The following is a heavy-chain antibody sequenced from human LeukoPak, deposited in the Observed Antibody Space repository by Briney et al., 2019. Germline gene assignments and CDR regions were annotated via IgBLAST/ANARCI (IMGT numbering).Heavy chain of an antibody. D-gene: IGHD3-16*02. Sequence: SETLSLTCTVSGGSISSYYWSWIRQPPGKGLEWVGYIYYSGSTNYSPSLKSRVTISVDTSKNQFSLKLSSVTAADTAVYYCARVVSTYYDYVWGSYRGFYFDYWGQGTLVTVSS. CDR3: ARVVSTYYDYVWGSYRGFYFDY. CDR2: IYYSGST. CDR1: GGSISSYY. V-gene: IGHV4-59*01. J-gene: IGHJ4*02.